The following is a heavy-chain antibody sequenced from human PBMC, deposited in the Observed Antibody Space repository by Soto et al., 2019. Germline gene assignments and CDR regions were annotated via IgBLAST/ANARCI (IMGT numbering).Heavy chain of an antibody. CDR1: GFTFSSYG. CDR2: IWYDGSNK. J-gene: IGHJ6*02. V-gene: IGHV3-33*01. Sequence: QVQLVESGGGVVQPGRSLRLSCAASGFTFSSYGMHWVRQAPGKGLEWVAVIWYDGSNKYYADSVKGRFTISRDNSKNTLYLQMNSLRAEDTAVYYCARGHVLRYFDPLYGMDVWGQGTTVTVSS. D-gene: IGHD3-9*01. CDR3: ARGHVLRYFDPLYGMDV.